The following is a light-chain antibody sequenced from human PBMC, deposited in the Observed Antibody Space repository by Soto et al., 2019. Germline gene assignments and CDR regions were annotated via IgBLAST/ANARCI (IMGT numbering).Light chain of an antibody. Sequence: SALTQPAPLSWSSWESITLSRTGAISEIGAYNFVSWYQQHPGKAPILMIYHVTDRPSGVSNRFSASKSGNTASLTISVLQAEDEADYYCSSYTTSSTFVFGTGTKVTVL. J-gene: IGLJ1*01. V-gene: IGLV2-14*01. CDR2: HVT. CDR3: SSYTTSSTFV. CDR1: ISEIGAYNF.